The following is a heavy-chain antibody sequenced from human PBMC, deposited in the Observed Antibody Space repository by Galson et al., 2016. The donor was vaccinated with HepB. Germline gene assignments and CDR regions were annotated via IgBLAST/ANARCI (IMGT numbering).Heavy chain of an antibody. D-gene: IGHD1-26*01. Sequence: PALVKPTQTLTLTCTFSGFSLGTSGVAVGWIRQPPGKALEWLALIYWADDKRYSPSLKSRLTITKDISKNQVVLTMTNMDPVDTATYYCAHRSGSYENWYFDLWGRGTLVTVSS. CDR2: IYWADDK. CDR1: GFSLGTSGVA. V-gene: IGHV2-5*02. J-gene: IGHJ2*01. CDR3: AHRSGSYENWYFDL.